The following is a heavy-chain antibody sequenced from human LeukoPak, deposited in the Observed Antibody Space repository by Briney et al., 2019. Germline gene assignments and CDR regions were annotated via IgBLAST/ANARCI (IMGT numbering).Heavy chain of an antibody. J-gene: IGHJ4*02. CDR1: GGSFSGYY. V-gene: IGHV4-34*01. CDR2: INHSGST. Sequence: SETLSLTRAVYGGSFSGYYWSWIRQPPGKGLEWIGEINHSGSTNYNPSLKSRVTISVDTSKNQFSLKLSSVTAADTAVYYCASATGVVPAAIQSPARFDYWGQGTLVTVSS. D-gene: IGHD2-2*01. CDR3: ASATGVVPAAIQSPARFDY.